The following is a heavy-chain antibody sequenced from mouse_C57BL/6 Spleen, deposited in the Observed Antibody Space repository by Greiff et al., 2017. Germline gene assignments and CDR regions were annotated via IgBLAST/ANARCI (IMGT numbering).Heavy chain of an antibody. CDR1: GYTFTSYW. Sequence: VQLQQPGAELVRPGSSVKLSCKASGYTFTSYWMHWVKQRPIQGLEWIGNIDPSDSETHYNQKFKDKATLTVDKSSSTAYMQLSSLTSEDSAVYYCARVYYSNYPYAMDYWGQGTSVTVSS. J-gene: IGHJ4*01. D-gene: IGHD2-5*01. CDR2: IDPSDSET. CDR3: ARVYYSNYPYAMDY. V-gene: IGHV1-52*01.